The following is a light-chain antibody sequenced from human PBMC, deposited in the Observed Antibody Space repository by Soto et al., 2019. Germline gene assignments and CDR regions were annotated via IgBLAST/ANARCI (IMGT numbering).Light chain of an antibody. CDR3: QHYNSYSEA. CDR2: KAS. V-gene: IGKV1-5*03. J-gene: IGKJ1*01. Sequence: DIQMTQSPSTLSASVGDRATITCRAIHSIISWLAWYQQETGKAPKLLIYKASTLKSGVPSRFSGSGSGTEFTLTISSLQPDDFATYYCQHYNSYSEAFGQGTKVDI. CDR1: HSIISW.